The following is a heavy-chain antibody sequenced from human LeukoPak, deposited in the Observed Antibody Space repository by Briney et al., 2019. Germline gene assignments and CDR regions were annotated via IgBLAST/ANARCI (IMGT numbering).Heavy chain of an antibody. V-gene: IGHV4-39*07. CDR1: GGSISSRSYY. CDR3: ATGRNEWELLPFWY. J-gene: IGHJ4*02. D-gene: IGHD1-26*01. Sequence: PSETLSLTCTVSGGSISSRSYYWGWIRQPPGKGLEWIGDIYYDGSTYYNPSLKSRATMSVDTSKNQFSLKLSSVTAADTAVYYCATGRNEWELLPFWYWGQGTLVTVSS. CDR2: IYYDGST.